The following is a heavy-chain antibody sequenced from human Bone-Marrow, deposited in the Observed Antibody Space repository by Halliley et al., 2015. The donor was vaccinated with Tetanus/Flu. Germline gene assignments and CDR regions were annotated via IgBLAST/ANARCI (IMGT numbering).Heavy chain of an antibody. V-gene: IGHV4-59*01. J-gene: IGHJ4*02. CDR3: ATTSHLGYNYGLSFFDF. D-gene: IGHD5-18*01. CDR2: REST. Sequence: RESTNCNPSLKGRVTISADTSKSQFSLRLTSLTAADTAVYYCATTSHLGYNYGLSFFDFWGQGALVTVS.